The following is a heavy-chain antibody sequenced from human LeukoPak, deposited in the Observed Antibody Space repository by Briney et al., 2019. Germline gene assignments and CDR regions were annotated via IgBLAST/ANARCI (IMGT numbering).Heavy chain of an antibody. CDR2: IKQDGSEK. CDR1: GFTFSNYA. V-gene: IGHV3-7*03. D-gene: IGHD1-26*01. Sequence: GGSLRLSCAASGFTFSNYAMSWVRQAPGKGLEWVANIKQDGSEKYYVDSVKGRFTISRDNAKNSLYLQMNSLRDEDTAVYFCAREARGSGRDFDYWGQGILVTVSS. J-gene: IGHJ4*02. CDR3: AREARGSGRDFDY.